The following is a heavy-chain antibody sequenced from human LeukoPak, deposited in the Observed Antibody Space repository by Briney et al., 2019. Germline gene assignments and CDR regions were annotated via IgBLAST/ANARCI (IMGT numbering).Heavy chain of an antibody. D-gene: IGHD6-19*01. V-gene: IGHV1-8*01. CDR1: GYTFTSYD. CDR3: ARVGLGVGSGWYWYFDL. Sequence: GASVKVSYKASGYTFTSYDINWVRQATGQGLEWMGWMNPNSGNTGYAQKFQGRVTMTRNTSISTAYMELSSLRSEDTAVYYCARVGLGVGSGWYWYFDLWGRGTLVTVSP. CDR2: MNPNSGNT. J-gene: IGHJ2*01.